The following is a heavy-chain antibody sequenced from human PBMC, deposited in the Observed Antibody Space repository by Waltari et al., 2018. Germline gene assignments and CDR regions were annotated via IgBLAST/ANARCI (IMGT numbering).Heavy chain of an antibody. V-gene: IGHV4-59*01. J-gene: IGHJ4*02. CDR3: ARDRSGSYYFDY. Sequence: QVQLQESGPGLVKPSETLSLTCTVSGGSISSYYWSWIRQPPGKGLEWIGYIYYSGSTNYNPSLKSRVTISVDTSKNQFSLKLSSVTAADTAVYYCARDRSGSYYFDYWGQGTMVTVSS. CDR1: GGSISSYY. D-gene: IGHD1-26*01. CDR2: IYYSGST.